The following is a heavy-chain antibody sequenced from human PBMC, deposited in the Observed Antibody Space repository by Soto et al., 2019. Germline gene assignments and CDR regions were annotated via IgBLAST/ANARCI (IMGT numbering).Heavy chain of an antibody. CDR1: GFSLSTSGVG. D-gene: IGHD2-15*01. CDR2: IYWNDDE. Sequence: SGPTLVNPTQTLTLTCTLSGFSLSTSGVGVGWIRQPPGKALEWLVLIYWNDDERYSPSLKSRLTITKDTSKNQVVLTMTNMDPVDTATYYCVKQTSSSFDPWGQGTLVTVSS. CDR3: VKQTSSSFDP. J-gene: IGHJ5*02. V-gene: IGHV2-5*04.